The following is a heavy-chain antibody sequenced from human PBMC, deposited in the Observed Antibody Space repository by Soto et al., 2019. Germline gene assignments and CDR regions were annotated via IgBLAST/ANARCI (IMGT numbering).Heavy chain of an antibody. V-gene: IGHV3-33*01. CDR1: GFTFSDDG. Sequence: QVQLVESGGGVVQPGRSLRLSCVAAGFTFSDDGMHWVRQAPGKGLEWVAVIGFDGRNKYYGDSVKGRFTVSRDNSKNTRYLQMSSLRAEDTAVYYCARDEDYYDSRTYYNYGMDVWGQGTTVTVSS. CDR2: IGFDGRNK. D-gene: IGHD3-10*01. J-gene: IGHJ6*02. CDR3: ARDEDYYDSRTYYNYGMDV.